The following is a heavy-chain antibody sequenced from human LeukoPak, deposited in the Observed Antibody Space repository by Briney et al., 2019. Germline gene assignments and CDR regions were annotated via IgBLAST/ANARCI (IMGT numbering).Heavy chain of an antibody. D-gene: IGHD3-3*01. V-gene: IGHV4-4*02. CDR3: AGNGYYSIDH. Sequence: SGTLSLTCVVSGGSISSNWWSWVRQPPGKGLEWIGEIFHSGSTTYNPSLESRVTISLDKSRAQFSLNLNSVTVVDTAVYYCAGNGYYSIDHWGQGTLVTVSS. CDR1: GGSISSNW. J-gene: IGHJ4*02. CDR2: IFHSGST.